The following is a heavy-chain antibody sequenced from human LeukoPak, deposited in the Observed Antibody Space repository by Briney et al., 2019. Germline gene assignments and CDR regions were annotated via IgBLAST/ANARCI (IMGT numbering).Heavy chain of an antibody. CDR1: GGSISSSSYY. CDR2: IYYSGST. D-gene: IGHD5-12*01. CDR3: ARHRRYSGYDFDY. V-gene: IGHV4-39*01. J-gene: IGHJ4*02. Sequence: SETLSLTCTVSGGSISSSSYYWGWIRQPPGKGLESIGSIYYSGSTYYNPSLKSRVTISVDTSKNQFSLKLSSVTAADTAVYYCARHRRYSGYDFDYWGQGTLVTV.